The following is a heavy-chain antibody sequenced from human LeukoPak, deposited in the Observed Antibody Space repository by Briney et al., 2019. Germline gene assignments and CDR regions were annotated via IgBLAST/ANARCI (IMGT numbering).Heavy chain of an antibody. D-gene: IGHD4-11*01. V-gene: IGHV3-21*01. Sequence: GGSLRLSCAASGFTFSSYSMNWVRQAPGKGLEWVSSISSSSSYIYYADSVKGRFTISRDNAKNSLYLQMNSLRAEDTAVYYCARDRVTTGGYYMDVWGKGTTVTVSS. J-gene: IGHJ6*03. CDR2: ISSSSSYI. CDR1: GFTFSSYS. CDR3: ARDRVTTGGYYMDV.